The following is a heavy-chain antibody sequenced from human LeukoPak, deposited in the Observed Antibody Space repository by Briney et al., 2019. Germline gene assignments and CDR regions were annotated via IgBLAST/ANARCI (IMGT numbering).Heavy chain of an antibody. CDR2: IIPIFGTA. CDR1: GGTFSSYA. V-gene: IGHV1-69*05. CDR3: AGIRDGYNFGDFDY. J-gene: IGHJ4*02. D-gene: IGHD5-24*01. Sequence: GSSVKVSCKASGGTFSSYAISWVRQAPGQGLEWMGGIIPIFGTANYAQKFRGRVTITTDESTSTAYMELSSLRSEDTAVYYCAGIRDGYNFGDFDYWGQGTLVTVSS.